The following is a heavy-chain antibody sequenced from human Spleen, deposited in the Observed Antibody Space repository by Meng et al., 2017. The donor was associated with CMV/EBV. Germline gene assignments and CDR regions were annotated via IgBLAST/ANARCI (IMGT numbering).Heavy chain of an antibody. CDR3: AREGIAAPHFEY. CDR2: IYYSGST. Sequence: HLQLHESVSGLVKSSETPSLTCTVSGSSISSSSYCWGWIRQPPGKGLEWIGSIYYSGSTYYNPSLKSRVTISVDTSKNQFSLTLSSVTAADTAVYYCAREGIAAPHFEYWGQGTLVTVAS. CDR1: GSSISSSSYC. J-gene: IGHJ4*02. D-gene: IGHD6-13*01. V-gene: IGHV4-39*07.